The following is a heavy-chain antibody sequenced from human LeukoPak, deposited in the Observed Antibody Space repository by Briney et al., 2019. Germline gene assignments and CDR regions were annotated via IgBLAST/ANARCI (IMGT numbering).Heavy chain of an antibody. CDR1: GFTFSSYS. CDR2: ITASGTAM. Sequence: HPGGSLRLSCAASGFTFSSYSMNWVRQAPGKGLEWVSHITASGTAMFYADSVKGRFTISRDNSKNTLYLQMDSLRAEDTAVYYCARDRAWNYFDYWGQGTLVTVSS. CDR3: ARDRAWNYFDY. D-gene: IGHD3-3*01. J-gene: IGHJ4*02. V-gene: IGHV3-48*01.